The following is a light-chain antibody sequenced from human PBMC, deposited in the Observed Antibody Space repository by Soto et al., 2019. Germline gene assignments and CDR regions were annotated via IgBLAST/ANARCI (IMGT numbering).Light chain of an antibody. V-gene: IGLV1-44*01. Sequence: QSVLTQPPSASGTPGQRVSISCSGSDSNIGSHNVNWYHHLPGTAPKLLIYNNHQRPSGVPDRFSGSRSGSSASLAISGLQSEDEADYYCEVWDDSLSAYVFGTGT. CDR2: NNH. CDR3: EVWDDSLSAYV. J-gene: IGLJ1*01. CDR1: DSNIGSHN.